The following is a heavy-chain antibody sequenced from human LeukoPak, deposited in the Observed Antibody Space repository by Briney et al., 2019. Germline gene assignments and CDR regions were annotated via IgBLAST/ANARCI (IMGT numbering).Heavy chain of an antibody. CDR2: IVVGSGNT. CDR1: GFTFTSST. Sequence: SVKVSCKAAGFTFTSSTIQWVRQARGQRLEWIGWIVVGSGNTNYAEKFQERVTITRDMSTSTVYMELSSLRSDDTAVYYCAADQPRYPDAFDIWGQGPMVTVSS. V-gene: IGHV1-58*02. CDR3: AADQPRYPDAFDI. J-gene: IGHJ3*02. D-gene: IGHD1-1*01.